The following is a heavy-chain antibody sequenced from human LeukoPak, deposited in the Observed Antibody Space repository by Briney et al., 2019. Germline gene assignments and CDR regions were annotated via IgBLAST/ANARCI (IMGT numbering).Heavy chain of an antibody. V-gene: IGHV1-2*02. CDR2: INPNSGGT. J-gene: IGHJ4*02. CDR3: ATSPYGCGGDCFFDY. CDR1: GYTFTGYY. D-gene: IGHD2-21*02. Sequence: GASVNVSCKASGYTFTGYYMHWVRQAPGQGLEWMGWINPNSGGTNYAQKFQGRVTMTRDTSISTAYMELSRLRSDDTAVYYCATSPYGCGGDCFFDYWGQGTLVTVSS.